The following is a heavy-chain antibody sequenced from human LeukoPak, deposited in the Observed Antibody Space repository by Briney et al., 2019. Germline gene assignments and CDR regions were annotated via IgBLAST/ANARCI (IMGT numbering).Heavy chain of an antibody. CDR3: ATSNHVAPALGYFDS. J-gene: IGHJ4*02. CDR2: IIPIFGTA. CDR1: GGTFSSYA. Sequence: SVKVSCKASGGTFSSYAISWVRQAPGQGLEWMGGIIPIFGTANYAQKFQGRVTITADESTSTAYMELSSLRSEDTAVYYCATSNHVAPALGYFDSWGQGTLVTVSS. D-gene: IGHD5-18*01. V-gene: IGHV1-69*13.